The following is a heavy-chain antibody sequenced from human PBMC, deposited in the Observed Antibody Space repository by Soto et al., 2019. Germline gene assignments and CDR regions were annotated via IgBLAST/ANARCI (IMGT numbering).Heavy chain of an antibody. CDR2: IIPIFGTA. J-gene: IGHJ6*02. Sequence: SVKVSCKASGGTFSSYAISWVRQAPVQGLEWMGGIIPIFGTANYAQKFQGRVTITADESTSTAYMELSSLRSEDTAVYYCASPHQWLGYYYYGMDVWGQGTTVTVSS. CDR3: ASPHQWLGYYYYGMDV. CDR1: GGTFSSYA. D-gene: IGHD6-19*01. V-gene: IGHV1-69*01.